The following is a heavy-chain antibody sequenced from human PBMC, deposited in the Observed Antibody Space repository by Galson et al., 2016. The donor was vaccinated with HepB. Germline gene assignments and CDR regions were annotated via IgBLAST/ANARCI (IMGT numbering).Heavy chain of an antibody. CDR1: GFTFSYFW. Sequence: SLRLSCAASGFTFSYFWMSWVRQSPGKGPEWVAIIKPDGTETYYVGPVKGRFTISRDNAENSLYLQMNSPRVEDTAVYYCATAMGRGGTESWGQGTLVTVSS. CDR3: ATAMGRGGTES. CDR2: IKPDGTET. D-gene: IGHD3-10*01. J-gene: IGHJ5*02. V-gene: IGHV3-7*01.